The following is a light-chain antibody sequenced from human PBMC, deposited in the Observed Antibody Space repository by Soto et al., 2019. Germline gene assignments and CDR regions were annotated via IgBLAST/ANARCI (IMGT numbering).Light chain of an antibody. V-gene: IGLV2-8*01. Sequence: QSVLTQPPSASGSPGLSVTISCTGTSSDVGAYNYVSWYQQHPGKVPKLIIYEVSKRPSGVPDRFSGSKSGNTASLTVSGLQPEDEADYYCSSYAASNTLGVFGGGTKVTVL. J-gene: IGLJ3*02. CDR2: EVS. CDR1: SSDVGAYNY. CDR3: SSYAASNTLGV.